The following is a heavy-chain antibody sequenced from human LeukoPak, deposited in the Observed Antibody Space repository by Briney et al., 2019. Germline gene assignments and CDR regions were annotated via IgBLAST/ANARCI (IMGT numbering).Heavy chain of an antibody. CDR2: ISSSGSTI. D-gene: IGHD6-19*01. V-gene: IGHV3-11*01. J-gene: IGHJ4*02. Sequence: GGSLRLSCAASGFTFSDYYMRWSRQAPGKGVGGGSYISSSGSTIYYADSEKGGFTISRDNAKNSLYLKRKRVRAGDTAVYYCARDSGGWYLFDYWVQGTLVTVSS. CDR3: ARDSGGWYLFDY. CDR1: GFTFSDYY.